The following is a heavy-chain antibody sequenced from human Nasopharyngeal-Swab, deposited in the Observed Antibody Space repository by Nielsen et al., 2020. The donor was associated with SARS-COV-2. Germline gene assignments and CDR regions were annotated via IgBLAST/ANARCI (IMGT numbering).Heavy chain of an antibody. CDR3: ARDLTATVTTNYYYGMDV. D-gene: IGHD4-17*01. CDR1: GYTFTSYD. V-gene: IGHV1-46*01. J-gene: IGHJ6*02. Sequence: ASVKVSCKASGYTFTSYDINWVRQASGQGLEWMGIINPSGGSTSYAQKFQGRVTMTRDTSTSTVYMELSSLRSEDTAVYYCARDLTATVTTNYYYGMDVWGQGTTVTVSS. CDR2: INPSGGST.